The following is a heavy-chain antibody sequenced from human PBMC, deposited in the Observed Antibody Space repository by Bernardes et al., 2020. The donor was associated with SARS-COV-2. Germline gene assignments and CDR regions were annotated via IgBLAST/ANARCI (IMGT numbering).Heavy chain of an antibody. CDR1: GGSFSGYY. Sequence: SETLSLTCAVYGGSFSGYYWSWIRQPPGKGLEWIGEINHSGSTNYNPSLKSRVTISVDTSKNQFSLKLSSVTAADTAVYYCARGHPPYCSSTSCYGRFGYFDYWGQGTLVTVS. CDR2: INHSGST. J-gene: IGHJ4*02. D-gene: IGHD2-2*01. CDR3: ARGHPPYCSSTSCYGRFGYFDY. V-gene: IGHV4-34*01.